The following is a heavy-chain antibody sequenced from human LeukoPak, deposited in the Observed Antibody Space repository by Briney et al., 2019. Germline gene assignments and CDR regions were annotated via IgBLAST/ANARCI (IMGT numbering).Heavy chain of an antibody. J-gene: IGHJ4*02. D-gene: IGHD1-26*01. CDR2: IYHSGST. CDR3: ARAVGANFDY. V-gene: IGHV4-38-2*02. CDR1: GYSISSGYS. Sequence: PSETLSLTCTVSGYSISSGYSWGWIRQPPGKGLEWIGSIYHSGSTYYNPSLKSRVTISVDTSKNQFSLKLSSVTAADTAVYYCARAVGANFDYWGQGTLVTVSS.